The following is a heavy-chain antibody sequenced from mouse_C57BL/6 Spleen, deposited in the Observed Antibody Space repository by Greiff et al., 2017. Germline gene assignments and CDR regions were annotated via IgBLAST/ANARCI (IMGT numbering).Heavy chain of an antibody. CDR2: INPNKGGN. Sequence: QVQLQQSGTELVKPGASVKLSCKASGYTFTSYWMHWVKQRPGQGLEWIGNINPNKGGNNYKEKFKSKATLTVDKSSSTAYMQLSSLTSADSAVYYCASYDYDGAWFAYWGQGTLVTVSA. J-gene: IGHJ3*01. D-gene: IGHD2-4*01. CDR1: GYTFTSYW. CDR3: ASYDYDGAWFAY. V-gene: IGHV1-53*01.